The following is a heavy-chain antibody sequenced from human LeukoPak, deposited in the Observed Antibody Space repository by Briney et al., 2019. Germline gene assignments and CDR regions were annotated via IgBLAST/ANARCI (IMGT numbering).Heavy chain of an antibody. D-gene: IGHD5-18*01. CDR2: IYSGGNT. Sequence: GGSLRLSCTVSGFTVSSNSMSWVRQAPGKGLEWVSFIYSGGNTHYSDSVKGRFTISRDNSKNTLYLQMNSLRAEDTAVYYCAKDTPRGYNYGYFDYWGQGTLVTVSS. CDR3: AKDTPRGYNYGYFDY. V-gene: IGHV3-53*01. CDR1: GFTVSSNS. J-gene: IGHJ4*02.